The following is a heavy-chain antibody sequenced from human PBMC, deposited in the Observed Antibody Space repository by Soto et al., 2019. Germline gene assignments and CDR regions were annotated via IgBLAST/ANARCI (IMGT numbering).Heavy chain of an antibody. CDR2: ISYDGSNK. D-gene: IGHD3-16*01. CDR3: ARGGKPY. Sequence: QVQLVESGGGVVRPGRSLRLSCAASGFTFSSYAMHWVRQAPGKGLEWVAVISYDGSNKYYADSVKGRFTISRDNSKNTLYLQMNSLRAEDTAVYYCARGGKPYWGQGTLVTVSS. J-gene: IGHJ4*02. CDR1: GFTFSSYA. V-gene: IGHV3-30-3*01.